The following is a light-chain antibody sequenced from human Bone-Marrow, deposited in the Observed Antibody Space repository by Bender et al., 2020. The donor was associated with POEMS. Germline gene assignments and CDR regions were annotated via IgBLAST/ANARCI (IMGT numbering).Light chain of an antibody. V-gene: IGLV3-27*01. CDR3: YAAADNIGV. J-gene: IGLJ3*02. CDR2: EDS. CDR1: VLAKKF. Sequence: SHELTQPSSMSVSPGQTARITCSGDVLAKKFTRWFQHKPGQAPVMVIYEDSKRPSLIPERFSGSSSGTTVTLTISGAQVEDEADYYCYAAADNIGVFGGGTKLTVL.